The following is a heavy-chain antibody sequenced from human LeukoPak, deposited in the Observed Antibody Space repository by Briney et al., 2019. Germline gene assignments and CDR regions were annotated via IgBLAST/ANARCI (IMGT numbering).Heavy chain of an antibody. V-gene: IGHV1-2*02. J-gene: IGHJ4*02. CDR3: ARAEYTYDYSTYIASY. Sequence: ASVTVSCKASGYTFAAYYVHWVRQAPGQGLEWMGWINPNSGGTNYAQKFQGRVTMTRDTSISTAYMELSSLRSDDTAVYYCARAEYTYDYSTYIASYWGQGSRFTVSS. CDR1: GYTFAAYY. CDR2: INPNSGGT. D-gene: IGHD4-11*01.